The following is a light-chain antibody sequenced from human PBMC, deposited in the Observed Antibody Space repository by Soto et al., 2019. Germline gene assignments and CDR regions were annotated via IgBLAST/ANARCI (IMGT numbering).Light chain of an antibody. Sequence: QSVLTQPPSASGSPGQSVTISCTGTSSDVGGYNYVSWYQQHPGKAPKLMIYEVSKRPSGVPDRFSGSKSGNTASLTVSGLQAEDEDDYYCSSYVGSNTVVFGTVTEVTVL. J-gene: IGLJ1*01. V-gene: IGLV2-8*01. CDR3: SSYVGSNTVV. CDR2: EVS. CDR1: SSDVGGYNY.